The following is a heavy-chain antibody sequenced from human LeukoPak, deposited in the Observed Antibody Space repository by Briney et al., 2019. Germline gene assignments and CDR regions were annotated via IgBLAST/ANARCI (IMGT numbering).Heavy chain of an antibody. Sequence: GASVKVSCKASGGTFSSYAITWVRQAPGQGLEWMGGIIPIFDTSNYAQKFQGRVTFTSDDSTSTAYMELSSLRSEDTAVYYCTTGSAKMGATSGLEFDYWGQGTLVTVSS. V-gene: IGHV1-69*13. CDR2: IIPIFDTS. CDR1: GGTFSSYA. J-gene: IGHJ4*02. CDR3: TTGSAKMGATSGLEFDY. D-gene: IGHD1-26*01.